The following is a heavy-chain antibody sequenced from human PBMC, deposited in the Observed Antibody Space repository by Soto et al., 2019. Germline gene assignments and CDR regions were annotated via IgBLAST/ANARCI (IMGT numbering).Heavy chain of an antibody. V-gene: IGHV3-21*01. J-gene: IGHJ5*02. CDR3: ARGPDSGSSRWFDP. CDR2: ISGSSTYI. Sequence: EVQLVASGGGLVKPGGSLRLSCAASGFTFSDFGMNWVRQDPGKGLEWVSSISGSSTYIYYADSVKGRCTISRDNAKNSVYLQRNSLRADDTAVYYGARGPDSGSSRWFDPWGQGTLVTVSS. CDR1: GFTFSDFG. D-gene: IGHD6-6*01.